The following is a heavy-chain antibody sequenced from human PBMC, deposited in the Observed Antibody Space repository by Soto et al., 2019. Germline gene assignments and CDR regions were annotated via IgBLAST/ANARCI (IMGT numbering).Heavy chain of an antibody. J-gene: IGHJ6*03. CDR2: IKGDASTT. CDR3: ARGGRGYYYMDV. Sequence: EVQLVESGGGLVQPGGSLRLSCEASGFTFSNYWIHWVRQAPGKGLVWLSRIKGDASTTNYADSVLGRFTISRDNAKNTLYLQMNSLGAEDTAVDYCARGGRGYYYMDVWGKGITVTVSS. V-gene: IGHV3-74*01. CDR1: GFTFSNYW.